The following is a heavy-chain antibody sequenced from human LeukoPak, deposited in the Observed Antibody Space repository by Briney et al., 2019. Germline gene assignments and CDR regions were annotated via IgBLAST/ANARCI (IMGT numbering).Heavy chain of an antibody. D-gene: IGHD6-19*01. Sequence: GGSLRLSCAASGFTFSSYAMHWVRQAPGKGLEWLAVISYDGSNKYYADSVKGRFTISRDNSKNTLYLQMNSLRAEDTAVYYCARARLVDFRLDYWGQGTLVTVSS. CDR1: GFTFSSYA. V-gene: IGHV3-30*04. CDR2: ISYDGSNK. J-gene: IGHJ4*02. CDR3: ARARLVDFRLDY.